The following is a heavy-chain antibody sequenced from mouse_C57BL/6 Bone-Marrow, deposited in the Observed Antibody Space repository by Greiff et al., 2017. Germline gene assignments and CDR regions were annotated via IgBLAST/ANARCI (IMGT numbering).Heavy chain of an antibody. Sequence: QVQLKESGAELVKPGASVKLSCKASGYTFTEYTIHWVKQRSGQGLEWIGWFYPGSGSIKYNEKFKDKATLTADKSSSTVYMELSRLTSEDSAVYVGARHEVGAPIYYDYAMDYWGQGTSVTVSS. CDR3: ARHEVGAPIYYDYAMDY. D-gene: IGHD2-4*01. CDR1: GYTFTEYT. J-gene: IGHJ4*01. V-gene: IGHV1-62-2*01. CDR2: FYPGSGSI.